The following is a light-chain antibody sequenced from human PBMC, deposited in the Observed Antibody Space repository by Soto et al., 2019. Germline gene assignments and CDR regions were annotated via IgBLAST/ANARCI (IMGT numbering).Light chain of an antibody. CDR1: SSDVGGYNY. CDR2: DVS. J-gene: IGLJ1*01. Sequence: QSVLTQPASVSGSPGQSITISCTGTSSDVGGYNYVSWYQQHPGKAPKVMIYDVSNRPSGVSNRFSGSKSGNTASLTISGLQVEDEADYYCSSYTSSSTLYVFGTGTKVTVL. V-gene: IGLV2-14*03. CDR3: SSYTSSSTLYV.